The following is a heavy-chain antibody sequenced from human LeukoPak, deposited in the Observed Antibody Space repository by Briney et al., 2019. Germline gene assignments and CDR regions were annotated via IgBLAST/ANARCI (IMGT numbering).Heavy chain of an antibody. CDR2: IIPILGIA. J-gene: IGHJ4*02. CDR3: ARDSRDGYDSDYFDY. V-gene: IGHV1-69*04. Sequence: SVKVSCKASGGTFNSYAISWVRQAPGQGLEWMGRIIPILGIANYAQKFQGRVTITADKSTSTAYMELSSLRSEDTAVYYCARDSRDGYDSDYFDYWGQGTLVTVSS. D-gene: IGHD5-24*01. CDR1: GGTFNSYA.